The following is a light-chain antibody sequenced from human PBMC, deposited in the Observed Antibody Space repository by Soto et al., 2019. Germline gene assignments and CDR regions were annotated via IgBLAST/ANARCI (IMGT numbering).Light chain of an antibody. J-gene: IGKJ1*01. CDR2: AAS. CDR1: QSISNF. CDR3: QQSYSSPWT. V-gene: IGKV1-39*01. Sequence: DIQMTQSPSSLSASVGDRVTITCRASQSISNFLNWYQHRPGKAPQHLIYAASTLQSGVPLRFSGSGSGTGFTLTISSLQPEDFATYYCQQSYSSPWTIGQGTKVEIK.